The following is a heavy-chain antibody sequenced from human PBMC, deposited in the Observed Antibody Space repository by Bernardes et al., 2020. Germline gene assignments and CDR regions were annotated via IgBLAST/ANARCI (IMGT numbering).Heavy chain of an antibody. CDR2: SGRDGGT. J-gene: IGHJ4*02. CDR1: GFAFSSKG. Sequence: GGSMRLSCAASGFAFSSKGMSWVRQAPGKGLEWVSRSGRDGGTHYADSERGRFTISRDTSKNTLFLQMNSLRAEDTAIYYCATALFWWSAADFWGQGTLVTVSS. V-gene: IGHV3-23*01. CDR3: ATALFWWSAADF. D-gene: IGHD2-21*01.